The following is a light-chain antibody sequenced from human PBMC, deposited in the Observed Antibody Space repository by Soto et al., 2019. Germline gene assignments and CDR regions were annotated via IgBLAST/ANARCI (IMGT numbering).Light chain of an antibody. CDR3: QKYDSGPWT. J-gene: IGKJ1*01. CDR2: AAS. Sequence: DIQMTQSPSSLSASVGDRVTITCRASQGISKYLAWYQQKPGKAPELLIYAASTLPSGVPSRFSGSGSGTDFTLAISSLQPEDVATYYCQKYDSGPWTFGQGTKVEV. CDR1: QGISKY. V-gene: IGKV1-27*01.